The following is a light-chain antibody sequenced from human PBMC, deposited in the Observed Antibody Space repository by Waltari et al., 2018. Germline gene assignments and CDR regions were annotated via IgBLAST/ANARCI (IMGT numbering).Light chain of an antibody. J-gene: IGLJ3*02. CDR2: DVN. CDR1: ISDIGDSNY. V-gene: IGLV2-14*01. CDR3: NSYTFSNTWV. Sequence: QSALTQPASVSGSPGQSITISCTGTISDIGDSNYVSWYQQYPGKAPTLIIFDVNKRSSGVSNRFSGSKSGNTASLTISGLQAEDEADYYCNSYTFSNTWVFGGGTKLTVL.